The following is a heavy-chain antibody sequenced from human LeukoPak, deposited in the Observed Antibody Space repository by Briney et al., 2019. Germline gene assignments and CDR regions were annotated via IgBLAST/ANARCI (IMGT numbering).Heavy chain of an antibody. D-gene: IGHD6-19*01. CDR1: GFTFSSYA. CDR3: ARDYSSGRGGYYGMDV. CDR2: ISHDGSNK. Sequence: GRSLRLSCAASGFTFSSYAMHWVRQAPGKGLEWVAVISHDGSNKYYADSVKGRFTISRDNSKNTLYLQMNSLRAEDTAVYYCARDYSSGRGGYYGMDVWGQGTTVSVSS. J-gene: IGHJ6*02. V-gene: IGHV3-30*04.